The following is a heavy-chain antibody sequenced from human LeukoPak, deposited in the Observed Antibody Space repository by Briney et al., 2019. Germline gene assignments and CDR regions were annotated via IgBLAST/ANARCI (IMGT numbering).Heavy chain of an antibody. CDR3: AKVKGEVIGAFDI. CDR2: ITYDGNNR. J-gene: IGHJ3*02. V-gene: IGHV3-30*18. CDR1: RFTFSSYG. Sequence: GRSLRLSCAASRFTFSSYGMHWVRQAPGKGLQWVAVITYDGNNRYYADSVKGRFTISRYNSKNTLYLQMNSLRAEDTAVYYCAKVKGEVIGAFDIWGQGTMVTVSS. D-gene: IGHD3-16*01.